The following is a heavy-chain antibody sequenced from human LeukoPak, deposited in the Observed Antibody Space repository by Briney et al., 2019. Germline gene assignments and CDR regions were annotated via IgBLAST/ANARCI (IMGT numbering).Heavy chain of an antibody. Sequence: PGGSLRPSCAASGFTFSNYDMHWVRQAPGKGLEWVSAISSSSSYIYYADSIKGRFTISRDNAENSLYLQMNGLRAVDTAVYFCARGEEKATITALDSWGQGTLVTVSS. V-gene: IGHV3-21*01. CDR2: ISSSSSYI. CDR1: GFTFSNYD. D-gene: IGHD5-24*01. CDR3: ARGEEKATITALDS. J-gene: IGHJ4*02.